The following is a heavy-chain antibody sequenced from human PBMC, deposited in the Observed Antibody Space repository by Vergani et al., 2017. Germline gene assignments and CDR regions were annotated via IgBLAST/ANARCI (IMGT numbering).Heavy chain of an antibody. V-gene: IGHV3-23*01. D-gene: IGHD2-2*01. CDR3: ANVCSSTSCYGDAFDI. J-gene: IGHJ3*02. CDR1: GFTFSSYA. CDR2: ISGSGGST. Sequence: QLLESGGGLVQPGGSLRLSCAASGFTFSSYAMSWVRQAPGKGLEWVSAISGSGGSTYYADSVKGRFTISRDNSKNTLYLQMNSLRAEDTAVYYCANVCSSTSCYGDAFDIWGQGTMVTVSS.